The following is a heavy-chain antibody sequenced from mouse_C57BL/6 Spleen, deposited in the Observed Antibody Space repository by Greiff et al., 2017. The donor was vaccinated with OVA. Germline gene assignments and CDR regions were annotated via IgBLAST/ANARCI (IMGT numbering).Heavy chain of an antibody. CDR3: ARYGYGSSRYYFDY. CDR2: IDPSDSYT. Sequence: QVQLKQPGAELVKPGASVKLSCKASGYTFTSYWMQWVKQRPGQGLEWIGEIDPSDSYTNYNQKFKGKATLTVDTSSSTAYMQLSSLTSEDSAVYYCARYGYGSSRYYFDYWGQGTTLTVSS. V-gene: IGHV1-50*01. J-gene: IGHJ2*01. CDR1: GYTFTSYW. D-gene: IGHD1-1*01.